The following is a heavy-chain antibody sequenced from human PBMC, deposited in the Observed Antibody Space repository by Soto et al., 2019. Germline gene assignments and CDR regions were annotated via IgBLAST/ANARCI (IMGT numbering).Heavy chain of an antibody. Sequence: QVTLKESGPVLVKPTETLTLTCTVSGFSLSNARMGVSWIRQPPGKALEWLAHIFSNDEKSYSTSLKSRLTNXKXTXXSQVVLTMTNMDPVDTATYYCARFLARPDTDWFDPWGQGTLVTVSS. CDR2: IFSNDEK. D-gene: IGHD6-6*01. CDR3: ARFLARPDTDWFDP. CDR1: GFSLSNARMG. J-gene: IGHJ5*02. V-gene: IGHV2-26*01.